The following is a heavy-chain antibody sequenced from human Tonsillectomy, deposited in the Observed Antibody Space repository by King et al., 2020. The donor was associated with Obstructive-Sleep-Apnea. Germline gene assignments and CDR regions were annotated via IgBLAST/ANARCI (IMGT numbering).Heavy chain of an antibody. J-gene: IGHJ4*02. Sequence: VQLVESGGGMVQPGGSLRLSCLASGFTFSNYAISWVRQAPGKGLQWVSAINTRGTTFYAGSVRGRFTISRDNSKYTVNLQVNSLRAEDTALYYCAKESGGSGIYWIDSWGQGTLVTVSS. CDR3: AKESGGSGIYWIDS. CDR2: INTRGTT. D-gene: IGHD3-10*01. V-gene: IGHV3-23*04. CDR1: GFTFSNYA.